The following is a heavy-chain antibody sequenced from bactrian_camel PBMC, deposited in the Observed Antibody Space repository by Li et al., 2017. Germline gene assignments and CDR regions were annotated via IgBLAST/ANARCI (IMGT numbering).Heavy chain of an antibody. V-gene: IGHV3S44*01. Sequence: VQLVESGGGSVQAGGSLTLSCVVSGFKLPNLCMGWIRQAPGQEREKIAILGADGRTGYADSVKGRFTIFKDRADNTLHLRMINLKPEDTAMYYCALRMGWVVAGTLEGITDFRYWGQGTQVTVS. CDR2: ILGADGRT. J-gene: IGHJ6*01. CDR1: GFKLPNLC. CDR3: ALRMGWVVAGTLEGITDFRY. D-gene: IGHD6*01.